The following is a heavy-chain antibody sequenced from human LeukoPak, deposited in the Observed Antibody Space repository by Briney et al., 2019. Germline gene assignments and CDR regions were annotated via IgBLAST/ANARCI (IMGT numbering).Heavy chain of an antibody. Sequence: SETLSLTCTVSGGSISSYYWSWIRQPAGKGLEWIGRIYTSGSTNYNPSLKSRVTMSVDTSKNQFSLKLGSVTAADTAVYYCASAYLAYCGGDCVGYFDYWGQGTLVTVSS. V-gene: IGHV4-4*07. CDR3: ASAYLAYCGGDCVGYFDY. CDR1: GGSISSYY. D-gene: IGHD2-21*02. CDR2: IYTSGST. J-gene: IGHJ4*02.